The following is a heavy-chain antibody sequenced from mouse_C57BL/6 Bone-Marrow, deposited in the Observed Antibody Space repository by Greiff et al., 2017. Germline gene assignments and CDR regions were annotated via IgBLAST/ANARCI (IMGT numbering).Heavy chain of an antibody. CDR3: ARGWDAAWFAY. V-gene: IGHV3-6*01. Sequence: EVQLQQSGPGLVKPSQSLSLTCSVTGYSITSGYYWNWIRQFPGNKLEWMGYISYDGSNNYNPSLKNRISITRDTSKNQFFLKLNSVTTEDTATYYCARGWDAAWFAYWGQGTLVTVSA. J-gene: IGHJ3*01. CDR1: GYSITSGYY. D-gene: IGHD4-1*01. CDR2: ISYDGSN.